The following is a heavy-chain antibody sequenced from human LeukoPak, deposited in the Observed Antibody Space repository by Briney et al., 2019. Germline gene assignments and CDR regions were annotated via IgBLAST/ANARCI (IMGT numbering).Heavy chain of an antibody. V-gene: IGHV3-48*01. CDR2: ISSGSSDI. J-gene: IGHJ4*02. CDR3: AKERSGGWPFDY. Sequence: GGSLRLSCAASGFTFSSYSMNWVRQAPGKGLEWVSYISSGSSDIYYADSVKGRFTVSRDNAKNSLYLQMNSLRAEDTAIYYCAKERSGGWPFDYWGQGTLVTVSS. D-gene: IGHD6-19*01. CDR1: GFTFSSYS.